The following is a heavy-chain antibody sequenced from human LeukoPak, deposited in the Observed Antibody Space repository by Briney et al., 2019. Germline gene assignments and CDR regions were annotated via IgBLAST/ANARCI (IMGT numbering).Heavy chain of an antibody. Sequence: GGSLRLSCAASGFTFCDYYMSWIRQAPGKGLEWVSYISSSGSTIYYADSVKGRFTISRDNAKNSLYLQMNSLRAEDTAVYYCARVRGDSSSSGYYFDYWGQGTLVTVSS. CDR3: ARVRGDSSSSGYYFDY. V-gene: IGHV3-11*04. D-gene: IGHD6-6*01. J-gene: IGHJ4*02. CDR1: GFTFCDYY. CDR2: ISSSGSTI.